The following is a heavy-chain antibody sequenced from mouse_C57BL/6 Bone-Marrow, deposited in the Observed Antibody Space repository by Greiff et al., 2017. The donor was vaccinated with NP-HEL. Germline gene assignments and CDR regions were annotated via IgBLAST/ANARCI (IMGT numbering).Heavy chain of an antibody. V-gene: IGHV1-54*01. J-gene: IGHJ2*01. D-gene: IGHD3-2*02. Sequence: VQLQQSGAELVRPGTSVKVSCKASGYAFTNYLIEWVKQRPGQGLEWIGVINPGSGGTNYNEKFKGKATLTADKSSSTAYMQLSSLTSEDSAVYFCARGTAQATSDYWGQGTTLTVSS. CDR3: ARGTAQATSDY. CDR2: INPGSGGT. CDR1: GYAFTNYL.